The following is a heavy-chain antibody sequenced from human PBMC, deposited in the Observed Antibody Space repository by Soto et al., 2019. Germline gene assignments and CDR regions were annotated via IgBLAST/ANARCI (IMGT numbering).Heavy chain of an antibody. J-gene: IGHJ4*02. CDR3: ARDRAVYNRGWPDY. CDR2: INQDETEK. V-gene: IGHV3-7*01. CDR1: GYTFNSYW. Sequence: GGSLRLSCAASGYTFNSYWMSWVRQTPEKGLEWVANINQDETEKYYADSVTGRFTISRDNTKNSLYLQMDSLRAEDTAVYYCARDRAVYNRGWPDYWGQGILVTVSS. D-gene: IGHD6-19*01.